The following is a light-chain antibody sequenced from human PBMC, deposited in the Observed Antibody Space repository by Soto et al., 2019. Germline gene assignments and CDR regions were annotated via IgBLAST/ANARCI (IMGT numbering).Light chain of an antibody. CDR3: GSWDSSLSAYV. V-gene: IGLV1-51*01. Sequence: QSVLTQPPSVSGAPGQRVTISCTGSSSNIGAGYDVSWYQQLPGTAPKLLIYDDDKRPSGIPDRFSGSKSGTSATPGITGFQTGDEADHYCGSWDSSLSAYVFGTGTKVTVL. CDR1: SSNIGAGYD. J-gene: IGLJ1*01. CDR2: DDD.